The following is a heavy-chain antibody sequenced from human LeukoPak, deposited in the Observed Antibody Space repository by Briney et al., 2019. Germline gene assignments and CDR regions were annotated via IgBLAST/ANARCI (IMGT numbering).Heavy chain of an antibody. CDR3: ARVQWQITHDSRAQTDY. D-gene: IGHD3-22*01. J-gene: IGHJ4*02. V-gene: IGHV1-69*05. CDR2: IIPIFGTA. CDR1: GGTFSSYA. Sequence: SVKVSCKASGGTFSSYAISWVRQAPGQGLEWMGRIIPIFGTANYAQKFQGRVTITTDESTSTAYMELSSLRSDDTAVYYCARVQWQITHDSRAQTDYWGQGTLVTVSS.